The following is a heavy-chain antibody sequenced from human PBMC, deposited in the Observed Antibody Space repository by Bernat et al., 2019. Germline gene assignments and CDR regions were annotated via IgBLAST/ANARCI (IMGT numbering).Heavy chain of an antibody. J-gene: IGHJ4*02. V-gene: IGHV1-46*01. CDR2: INPSGGST. CDR3: ARDRFRGGSSLPDY. Sequence: QVQLVESGGGVVQPGRSLRLSCAASGFTFSSYGMHWVRQAPGQGLEWMGIINPSGGSTSYAQKFQGRVTMTRDTSTSTVYKELSSLRSEDTAVYYCARDRFRGGSSLPDYWGQGTLVTVSS. D-gene: IGHD6-6*01. CDR1: GFTFSSYG.